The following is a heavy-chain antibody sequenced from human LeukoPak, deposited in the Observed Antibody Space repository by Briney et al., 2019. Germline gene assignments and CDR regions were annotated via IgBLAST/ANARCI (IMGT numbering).Heavy chain of an antibody. J-gene: IGHJ4*02. D-gene: IGHD6-19*01. V-gene: IGHV4-30-2*05. CDR3: ARDGRWAVTGTGIDY. Sequence: PSETLSLTCAVSGGSISSGGYSWSWIRQPPGKGLEWIGYIYHSGSTYYNPSLKSRVTISVDTSKNQFSLKVNSVTAADTAVYYCARDGRWAVTGTGIDYWGLGTLVTVSS. CDR1: GGSISSGGYS. CDR2: IYHSGST.